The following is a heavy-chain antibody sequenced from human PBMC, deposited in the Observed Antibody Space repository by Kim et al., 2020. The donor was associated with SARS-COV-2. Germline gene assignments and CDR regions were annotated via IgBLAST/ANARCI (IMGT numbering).Heavy chain of an antibody. CDR3: ARGSTVVIGSYGMDV. V-gene: IGHV4-31*03. CDR1: GGSISSGGYY. D-gene: IGHD2-21*01. CDR2: IYYSGST. Sequence: SETLSLTCTVSGGSISSGGYYWSWIRQHPGKGLEWIGYIYYSGSTYYNPSLKSRVTISVDTSKNQFSLKLSSVTAADTAVYYCARGSTVVIGSYGMDVWGQGTTVTVSS. J-gene: IGHJ6*02.